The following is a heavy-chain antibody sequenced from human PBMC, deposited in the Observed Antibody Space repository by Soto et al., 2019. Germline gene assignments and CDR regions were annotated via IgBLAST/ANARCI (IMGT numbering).Heavy chain of an antibody. J-gene: IGHJ6*02. CDR3: AKDRAVAGIYYYYGMDV. D-gene: IGHD6-19*01. V-gene: IGHV3-30*18. CDR1: GFTFSSYG. CDR2: ISYDGSNK. Sequence: QVQLVESGGGVVQPGRSLRLSCAASGFTFSSYGMHWVRQAPGKGLEWVAVISYDGSNKYYADSVKGRFTISRDNSKNTLYLQMNSLRAEDTAVYYCAKDRAVAGIYYYYGMDVWGQGTTVTVSS.